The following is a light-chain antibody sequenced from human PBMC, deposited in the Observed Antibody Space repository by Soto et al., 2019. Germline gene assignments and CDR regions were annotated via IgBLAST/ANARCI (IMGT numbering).Light chain of an antibody. CDR1: QSVGSN. J-gene: IGKJ4*01. Sequence: EIMMTQSPATLSVSPGGGATLSCRPSQSVGSNLAWYQQKPGQAPRGLIYGASTRATDVPARFSGSGSGTEFTLVISSLQPEDLAIYFCQQYSIGVTFGGGTKVEI. CDR2: GAS. V-gene: IGKV3-15*01. CDR3: QQYSIGVT.